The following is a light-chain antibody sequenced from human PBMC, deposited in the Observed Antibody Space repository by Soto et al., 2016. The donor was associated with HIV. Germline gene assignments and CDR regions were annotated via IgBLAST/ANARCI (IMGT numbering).Light chain of an antibody. CDR1: QSLVHNDGNTY. CDR2: KIS. CDR3: MQGTHWPLT. J-gene: IGKJ4*01. V-gene: IGKV2-24*01. Sequence: DIVMTQTPLSSLVTLGQPASISCRSSQSLVHNDGNTYLSWLHQRPGQPPRLLIYKISKRFSGVPDRFSGSGAGTDFTLKISRVQTEDVGVYYCMQGTHWPLTFGGGTTVESK.